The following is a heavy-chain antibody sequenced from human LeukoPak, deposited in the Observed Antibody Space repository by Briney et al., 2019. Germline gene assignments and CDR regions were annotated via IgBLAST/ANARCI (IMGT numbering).Heavy chain of an antibody. V-gene: IGHV3-7*01. CDR2: IKQDGSEK. J-gene: IGHJ4*02. CDR3: ARDRGWRSGGYYLYYFDF. D-gene: IGHD3-22*01. Sequence: GGSLRLSCAASGFTSGIYAVSWVRQAPGKGLEWVANIKQDGSEKYYVDSVKGRFTISRDNAKNSLYLQMNSLRAEDTAVYFCARDRGWRSGGYYLYYFDFWGQGTLVTVSS. CDR1: GFTSGIYA.